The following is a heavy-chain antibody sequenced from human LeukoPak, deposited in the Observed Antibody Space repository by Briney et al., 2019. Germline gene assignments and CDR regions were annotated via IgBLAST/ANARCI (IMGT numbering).Heavy chain of an antibody. V-gene: IGHV3-23*01. J-gene: IGHJ4*01. CDR2: LSNSGGST. CDR3: PKDGIAGADNSHFDN. D-gene: IGHD4-23*01. CDR1: GFTFSSYA. Sequence: GGSLRLSCATAGFTFSSYAMSWVRQAPGKGLEWVSGLSNSGGSTYYADSVKGRFTISRDNSKNTLYLQMNSLRAEDTAVYYCPKDGIAGADNSHFDNWGQGTLVTVSS.